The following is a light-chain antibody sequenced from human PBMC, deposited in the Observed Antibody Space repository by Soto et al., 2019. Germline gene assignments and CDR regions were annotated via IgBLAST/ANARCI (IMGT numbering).Light chain of an antibody. Sequence: QSALTQPASVSGSPGQSITISCTGTSSDVGGYTYVSWYQRYPGKAPQLIIYEVSNRPSGVSNRFSGSKSGNTASLTISGLQADDEADYYCCSYGDNLNLLFGGGTKLTVL. J-gene: IGLJ3*02. V-gene: IGLV2-14*01. CDR3: CSYGDNLNLL. CDR1: SSDVGGYTY. CDR2: EVS.